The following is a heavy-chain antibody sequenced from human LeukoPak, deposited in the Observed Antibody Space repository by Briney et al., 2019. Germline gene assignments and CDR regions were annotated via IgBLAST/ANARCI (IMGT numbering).Heavy chain of an antibody. V-gene: IGHV3-30-3*01. CDR1: GFTFSSYA. J-gene: IGHJ4*02. Sequence: GGSLRLSCAASGFTFSSYAMHWVRQAPGEGLEWVAAISSDGNYKYYADSVQGRFTTSRDNSENALYLQTNSLRAEDTAVYYCARGSRNWNYDHYFDYWGQGTLVTVSS. CDR3: ARGSRNWNYDHYFDY. CDR2: ISSDGNYK. D-gene: IGHD1-7*01.